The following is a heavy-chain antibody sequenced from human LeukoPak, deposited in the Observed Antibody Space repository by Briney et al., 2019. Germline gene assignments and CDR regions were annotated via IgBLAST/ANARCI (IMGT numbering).Heavy chain of an antibody. CDR2: IYYSGST. D-gene: IGHD4-23*01. V-gene: IGHV4-59*01. Sequence: PSETLSLTCTVSGGSISSYYWSWIRQPPGKGLEWIGYIYYSGSTNYNPSLKSGVTISVDTSKNQFSLKLSSVTAADTAVYYCARVGVRYYFDYWGQGTLVTVSS. J-gene: IGHJ4*02. CDR3: ARVGVRYYFDY. CDR1: GGSISSYY.